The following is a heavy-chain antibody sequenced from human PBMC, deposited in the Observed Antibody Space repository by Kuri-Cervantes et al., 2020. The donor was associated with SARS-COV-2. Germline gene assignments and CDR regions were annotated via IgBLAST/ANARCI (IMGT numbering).Heavy chain of an antibody. J-gene: IGHJ4*02. Sequence: ESLKISCAVSGYSISSGYYWGWIRQPPGKGLEWIGSIYHSGSTYYNPSLKSRVTISVDTSKNQFSLKLSSVTAADTAVYYCARQPYQLLPQGGFYYFDYWGQGTLVTVSS. CDR2: IYHSGST. V-gene: IGHV4-38-2*01. CDR1: GYSISSGYY. D-gene: IGHD2-2*01. CDR3: ARQPYQLLPQGGFYYFDY.